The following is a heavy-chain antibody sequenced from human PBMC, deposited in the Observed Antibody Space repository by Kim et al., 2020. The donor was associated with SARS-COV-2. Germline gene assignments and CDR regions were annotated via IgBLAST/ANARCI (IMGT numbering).Heavy chain of an antibody. CDR2: ICNSRPT. J-gene: IGHJ4*02. V-gene: IGHV4-31*11. Sequence: SETLSLTCAVSGGSVSSADYYWSWIRQHPGKGLEWIGYICNSRPTYYHPSLKSRLTISFDTSKNHFSLNLNSMTAADTAVYYCARIPARAAATGLGGFDFWGQGILVTVSS. CDR1: GGSVSSADYY. CDR3: ARIPARAAATGLGGFDF. D-gene: IGHD3-16*01.